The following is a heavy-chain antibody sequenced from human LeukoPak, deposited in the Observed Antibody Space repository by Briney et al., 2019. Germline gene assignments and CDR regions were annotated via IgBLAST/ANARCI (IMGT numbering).Heavy chain of an antibody. D-gene: IGHD3-22*01. CDR2: IYYSGST. CDR3: ARVSVGDSSGYPPYPFDY. J-gene: IGHJ4*02. V-gene: IGHV4-39*07. CDR1: GGSISSSSYY. Sequence: SETLSLTCTVSGGSISSSSYYWGWIRQPPGKGLEWIGSIYYSGSTYYNPSLKSRVTISVDTSKNQFSLKLSSVTAADTAVYYCARVSVGDSSGYPPYPFDYWGQGTLVTVSS.